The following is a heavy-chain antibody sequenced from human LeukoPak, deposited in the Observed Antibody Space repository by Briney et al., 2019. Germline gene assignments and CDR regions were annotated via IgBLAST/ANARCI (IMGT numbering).Heavy chain of an antibody. V-gene: IGHV4-34*01. D-gene: IGHD1-20*01. CDR2: INHSGST. CDR3: ARRITGTTSDSFDY. J-gene: IGHJ4*02. CDR1: GGSFSDHY. Sequence: TSETLSLTCAVYGGSFSDHYWTWIRQPPGKGLEWIGEINHSGSTNYNPSLKTRVTISVDTSNYQVSLRLTSLTAADTAVYYCARRITGTTSDSFDYWGKGTLVTVSS.